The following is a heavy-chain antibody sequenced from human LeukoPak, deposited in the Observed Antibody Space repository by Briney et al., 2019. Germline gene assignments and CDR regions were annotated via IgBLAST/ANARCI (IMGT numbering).Heavy chain of an antibody. V-gene: IGHV4-39*01. D-gene: IGHD6-13*01. J-gene: IGHJ4*02. CDR3: ASSSSWYVY. CDR2: IYYSGST. CDR1: GGFISSSSYY. Sequence: SETLSLTCTVSGGFISSSSYYWGWIRQLPGKGLEWIGSIYYSGSTYYNPSLKSRVTISVDTSKNQFSLKLSSVTAADTAVYYCASSSSWYVYWGQGTLVTVSS.